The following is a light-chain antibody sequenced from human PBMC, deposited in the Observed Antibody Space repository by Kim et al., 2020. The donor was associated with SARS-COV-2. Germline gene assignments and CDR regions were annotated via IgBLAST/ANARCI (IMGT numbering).Light chain of an antibody. J-gene: IGKJ2*01. CDR1: QSVLHSSNNKNY. CDR3: QQYSITPYT. V-gene: IGKV4-1*01. Sequence: DIVMTQSPDSLAVSLGERATINCKSSQSVLHSSNNKNYLAWYRQKPGQPPKLLIYSASSRQSGVPDRFSGSGSGTDFTLTISSLQAEDVAVYFCQQYSITPYTFGQGTKLEI. CDR2: SAS.